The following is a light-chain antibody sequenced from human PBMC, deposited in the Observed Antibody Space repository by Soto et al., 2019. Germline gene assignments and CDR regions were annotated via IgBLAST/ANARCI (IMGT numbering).Light chain of an antibody. J-gene: IGKJ2*03. CDR2: GVS. V-gene: IGKV3-20*01. CDR1: ERISSSY. Sequence: EVVLTQSPGTLSLSPGERATLSCRSSERISSSYLAWYQQNPGRAPRLLIYGVSSRASGITARFSGSGSATDFTLTISRLAPEDFAVYYCQQYGSSPYSFGQGTKLEI. CDR3: QQYGSSPYS.